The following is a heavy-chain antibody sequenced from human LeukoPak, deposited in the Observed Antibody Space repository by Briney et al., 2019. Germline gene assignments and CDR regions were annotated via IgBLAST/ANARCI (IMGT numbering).Heavy chain of an antibody. Sequence: GGSLRLSCGASGFTFSSYVMTWVRQAPGKGLAWVSTIIGGGDYTYYVDSVKGRFTISRDNSKNTLYLQVNSLRAEDTAVYYCAKGIYTSTSYYDSWGQGTLVTVSS. V-gene: IGHV3-23*01. CDR1: GFTFSSYV. J-gene: IGHJ4*02. D-gene: IGHD2-2*01. CDR2: IIGGGDYT. CDR3: AKGIYTSTSYYDS.